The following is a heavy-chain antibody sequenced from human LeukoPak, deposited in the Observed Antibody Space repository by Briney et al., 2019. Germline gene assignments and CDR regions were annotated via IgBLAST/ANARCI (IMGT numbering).Heavy chain of an antibody. J-gene: IGHJ4*02. CDR1: GFTFSSYA. Sequence: GGSLRLSCAASGFTFSSYAMSWVRQAPGKGLKWVSAISGSGGSTYYADSVKGRFTISRDNSKNTLYLQMNSLRAEDTAVYYCAKAEEMATISADFDYWGQGTLVTVSS. CDR3: AKAEEMATISADFDY. D-gene: IGHD5-24*01. CDR2: ISGSGGST. V-gene: IGHV3-23*01.